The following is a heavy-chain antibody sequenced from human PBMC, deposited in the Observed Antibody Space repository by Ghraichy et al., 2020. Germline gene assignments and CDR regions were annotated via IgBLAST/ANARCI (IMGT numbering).Heavy chain of an antibody. CDR3: AIVAAAGFNWFDP. CDR2: ISSSSSTI. D-gene: IGHD6-13*01. CDR1: GFTFSSYS. V-gene: IGHV3-48*02. Sequence: LSLTCAASGFTFSSYSMNWVRQAPGKGLEWVSYISSSSSTIYYADSVKGRFTISRDNAKNSLYLQMNSLRDEDTAVYYCAIVAAAGFNWFDPWGQGTLVTVSS. J-gene: IGHJ5*02.